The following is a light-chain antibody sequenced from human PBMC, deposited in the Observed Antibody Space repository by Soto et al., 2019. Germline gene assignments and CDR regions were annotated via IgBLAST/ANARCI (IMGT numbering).Light chain of an antibody. CDR2: ETS. Sequence: EILLTQSPATLPVSPGERATLSCRASQSVGSNLAWFQQKPGQAPRLLISETSNRASGVPDRFSGSGSGTDFTLTISDLEPEDFAVYYCQQRSNWPPLTFGQGTRLEIK. J-gene: IGKJ5*01. CDR3: QQRSNWPPLT. V-gene: IGKV3-11*01. CDR1: QSVGSN.